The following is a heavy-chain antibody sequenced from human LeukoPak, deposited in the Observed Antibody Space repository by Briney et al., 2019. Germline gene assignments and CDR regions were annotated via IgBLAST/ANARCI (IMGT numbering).Heavy chain of an antibody. CDR1: GFMFSSSW. D-gene: IGHD3-10*01. J-gene: IGHJ4*02. CDR3: ARGGSGSS. CDR2: IKEDGNEK. Sequence: GGSLRLSCAASGFMFSSSWMNWVRQAPGKGPEWVATIKEDGNEKYYVDSVQGRFTISRDNAKNSLFLLMSTPRAEDTAVYYCARGGSGSSWGQGTLVIVSS. V-gene: IGHV3-7*04.